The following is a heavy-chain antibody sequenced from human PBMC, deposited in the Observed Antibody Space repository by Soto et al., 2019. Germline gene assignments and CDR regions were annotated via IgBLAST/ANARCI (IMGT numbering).Heavy chain of an antibody. CDR2: ISVSGGST. Sequence: EVQLLESGGGLVQPGGSLRLACAASGLTFSTFAMSWVRQAPGKGLEWVSAISVSGGSTYYADSVKGRFTMSRDNSKNTVYLHMNSPRAEDTAVYYCARGGGDTYFDYWGQGTLVTVSS. D-gene: IGHD2-21*02. CDR1: GLTFSTFA. V-gene: IGHV3-23*01. J-gene: IGHJ4*02. CDR3: ARGGGDTYFDY.